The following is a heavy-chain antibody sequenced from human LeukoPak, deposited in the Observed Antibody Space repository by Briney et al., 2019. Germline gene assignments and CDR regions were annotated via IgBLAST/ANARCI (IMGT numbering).Heavy chain of an antibody. V-gene: IGHV4-61*02. Sequence: SETLSLTCTVSGGSVSSGSYYWSWIRQPAGKGLEWIGRIYTSGSTNYNPSLKSRVTISVDTSKNQFSLELSSVTAADTAVYYCAAGSYRYFDYWGQGTPVTVSS. J-gene: IGHJ4*02. CDR2: IYTSGST. D-gene: IGHD3-16*02. CDR1: GGSVSSGSYY. CDR3: AAGSYRYFDY.